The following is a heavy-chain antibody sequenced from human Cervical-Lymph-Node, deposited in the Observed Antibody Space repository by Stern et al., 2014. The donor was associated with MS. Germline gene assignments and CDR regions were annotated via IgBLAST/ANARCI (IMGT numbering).Heavy chain of an antibody. CDR1: GGSISSYY. J-gene: IGHJ4*02. Sequence: QLQLQESGPGLVKPSETLSLTCTVSGGSISSYYWSWIRQPPGKGLEWIGSIYYSGSTKYNPSLKSRVTISVDTSKNQFSLKLSSVTAADTAVYYCARDSLYSKSAVDYWGQGTLVTVSS. V-gene: IGHV4-59*01. D-gene: IGHD4-11*01. CDR3: ARDSLYSKSAVDY. CDR2: IYYSGST.